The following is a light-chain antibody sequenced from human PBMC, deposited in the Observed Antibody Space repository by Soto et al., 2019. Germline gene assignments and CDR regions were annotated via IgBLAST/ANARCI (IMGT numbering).Light chain of an antibody. CDR3: SSYAGSLYV. CDR1: SSDVGGYNY. CDR2: EVS. J-gene: IGLJ1*01. V-gene: IGLV2-8*01. Sequence: QSALTQPPSASGSPGQSVTISCTGTSSDVGGYNYVSWYQQHPGKAPKLMIYEVSKRPSGVPDRFSGSKSGNTASLTVSGHPAEDEADYYCSSYAGSLYVFGTGTKLTVL.